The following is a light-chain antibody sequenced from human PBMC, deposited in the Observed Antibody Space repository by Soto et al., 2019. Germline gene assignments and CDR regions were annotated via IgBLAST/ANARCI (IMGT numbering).Light chain of an antibody. CDR1: QGTSSY. V-gene: IGKV1-9*01. J-gene: IGKJ4*01. CDR2: AAS. Sequence: IQLTQSPSSLSASVGDRVTITCRASQGTSSYLAWYQQKPGKAPKLLIYAASTLRSGVPSRFSGSGSGTDFTLTISSLQPEYFATYYCQQFSTYPLTFGGGTNVDIK. CDR3: QQFSTYPLT.